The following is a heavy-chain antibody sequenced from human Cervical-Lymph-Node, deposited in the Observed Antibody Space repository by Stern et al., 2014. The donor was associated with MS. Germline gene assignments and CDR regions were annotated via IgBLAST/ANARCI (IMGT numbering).Heavy chain of an antibody. CDR1: GFTFSNFG. J-gene: IGHJ6*02. CDR2: TWHGGSND. CDR3: ARSAFSKYTTGWYFYGMDV. D-gene: IGHD6-19*01. V-gene: IGHV3-33*01. Sequence: VQLLESGGGVVQPGRSLRLSCAASGFTFSNFGIHWVRRAPGKGLEWVAATWHGGSNDFYADPVKRRFTISKDNSKNTLYPQMSSLRAEDTAVYYCARSAFSKYTTGWYFYGMDVWGLGTTVTVSS.